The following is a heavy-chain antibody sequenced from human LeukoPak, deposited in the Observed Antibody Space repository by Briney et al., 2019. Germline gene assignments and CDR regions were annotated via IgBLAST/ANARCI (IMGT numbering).Heavy chain of an antibody. V-gene: IGHV4-34*01. CDR2: INHSGST. CDR3: ASGRRYDAFDI. Sequence: PSEPLSLTCADYGGSFSGYYWSWSRHPPPPGLEWIGEINHSGSTNYNPSLKSRVTISVDTSKNQFSLKLSSVTAADTAVYYCASGRRYDAFDIWGQGTMVTVSS. CDR1: GGSFSGYY. D-gene: IGHD1-1*01. J-gene: IGHJ3*02.